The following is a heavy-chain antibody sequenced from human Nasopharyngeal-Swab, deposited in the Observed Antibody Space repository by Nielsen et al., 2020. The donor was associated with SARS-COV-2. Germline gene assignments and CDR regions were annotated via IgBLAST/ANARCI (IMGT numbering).Heavy chain of an antibody. CDR3: ARVEAGYSSGGPYYYYGMDV. CDR1: VYTFLDYY. V-gene: IGHV1-2*02. Sequence: ASVPVSCKASVYTFLDYYIYWVRQAPAHGLEWMGWINPNTGGTNYAQKFQGRVTITRDTSASTAYMELSSLRSEDTAVYYCARVEAGYSSGGPYYYYGMDVWGQGTTVTVSS. CDR2: INPNTGGT. D-gene: IGHD6-19*01. J-gene: IGHJ6*02.